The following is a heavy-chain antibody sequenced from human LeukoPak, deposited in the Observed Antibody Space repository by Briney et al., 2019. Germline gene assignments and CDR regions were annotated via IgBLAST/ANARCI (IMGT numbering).Heavy chain of an antibody. CDR1: GGSISSYY. CDR2: IYYSGST. J-gene: IGHJ3*02. D-gene: IGHD2-15*01. Sequence: SETLSLTCTVSGGSISSYYWSWIRQPPGKGLEWIGYIYYSGSTNYNPSLKSRVTISVDTSKNQFSLKLSSVTAADTAVYYCARDGMGYCSGGSCFLDAFDIWGQGTMVTVSS. CDR3: ARDGMGYCSGGSCFLDAFDI. V-gene: IGHV4-59*12.